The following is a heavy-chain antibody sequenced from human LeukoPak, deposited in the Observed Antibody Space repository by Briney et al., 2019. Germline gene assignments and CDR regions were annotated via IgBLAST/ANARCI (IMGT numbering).Heavy chain of an antibody. J-gene: IGHJ3*02. CDR2: VYYSGST. V-gene: IGHV4-59*01. CDR1: GGSFSGDY. CDR3: AREPHDSGAVPGI. D-gene: IGHD4-17*01. Sequence: SETLSLTCVVYGGSFSGDYWSWIRQPPGKGLEWIGYVYYSGSTSYNPSLKGRVTISIDTSKNQFSLRLKSVTAADTAVYYCAREPHDSGAVPGIWGQGTMVTVSS.